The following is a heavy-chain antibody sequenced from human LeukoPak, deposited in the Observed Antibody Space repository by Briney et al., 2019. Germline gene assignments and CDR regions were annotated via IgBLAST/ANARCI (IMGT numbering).Heavy chain of an antibody. CDR1: GGSISSYY. Sequence: NPSETLSLTCTVSGGSISSYYWSWIRQPPGKGLEWIGYIYYSGSTNYNPSLKSRVTISVDTSKNQFSLKLSSVTAADTAVYYCAREAAASYYFDYWGQGTLVTVSS. D-gene: IGHD2-2*01. CDR3: AREAAASYYFDY. CDR2: IYYSGST. V-gene: IGHV4-59*01. J-gene: IGHJ4*02.